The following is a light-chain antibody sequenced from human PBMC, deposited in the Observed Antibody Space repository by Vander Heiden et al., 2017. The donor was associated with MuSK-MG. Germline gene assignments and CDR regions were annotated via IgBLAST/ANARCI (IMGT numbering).Light chain of an antibody. CDR1: QSLLHSNGYNH. J-gene: IGKJ2*01. CDR3: MQGLQPPRYT. V-gene: IGKV2-28*01. CDR2: WGS. Sequence: DIVMTQSPLSLPVSPGEPASISCRSNQSLLHSNGYNHLDWYLQKPGQSPQLRIYWGSNRASGVPDRFSGGGSGTDFILKISRVEAEDVGVYYCMQGLQPPRYTFGQGTKLEIK.